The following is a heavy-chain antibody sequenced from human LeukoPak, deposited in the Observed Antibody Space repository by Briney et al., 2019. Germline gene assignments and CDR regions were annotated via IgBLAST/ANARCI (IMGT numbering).Heavy chain of an antibody. D-gene: IGHD6-6*01. CDR1: GFTFSSYW. CDR2: ISYDGSNK. J-gene: IGHJ2*01. Sequence: GSLRLSCAASGFTFSSYWMHWVRQAPGKGLEWVAIISYDGSNKYYADSVKGRFTISRDNSKNTLYLQMNSLRAEDTTVYYCAKDAGSSSSLGSPNYWYFDLWGRGTLVTVSS. V-gene: IGHV3-30*18. CDR3: AKDAGSSSSLGSPNYWYFDL.